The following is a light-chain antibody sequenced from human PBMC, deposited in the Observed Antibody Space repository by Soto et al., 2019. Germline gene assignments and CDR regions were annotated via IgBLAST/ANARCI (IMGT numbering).Light chain of an antibody. V-gene: IGKV3-15*01. CDR1: QSVNSN. Sequence: EIVMTQSPVTLSVSPGHRATLSCRASQSVNSNLAWYQHEPGQTPKLLIYVASTRATGIPARFSGSGSGTEFTLTISSLQSEDFAVYYCQQYNVWPLTFGGGTEVEFK. J-gene: IGKJ4*01. CDR3: QQYNVWPLT. CDR2: VAS.